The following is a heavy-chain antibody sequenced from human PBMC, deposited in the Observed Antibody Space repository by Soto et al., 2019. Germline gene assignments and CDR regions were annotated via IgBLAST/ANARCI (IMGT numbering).Heavy chain of an antibody. J-gene: IGHJ6*02. CDR1: GGSFSGYY. CDR3: ARGVYCSSTSRYWGMDV. V-gene: IGHV4-34*01. D-gene: IGHD2-2*01. CDR2: INHSGST. Sequence: QVQLQQWGAGLLKPSETLSLTCAVYGGSFSGYYWSWIRQPPGKGLEWIGEINHSGSTNYNPSLKSRVTISVDTSKNQFSLKLSSVPAADTAVYYCARGVYCSSTSRYWGMDVWGQGTTVTVSS.